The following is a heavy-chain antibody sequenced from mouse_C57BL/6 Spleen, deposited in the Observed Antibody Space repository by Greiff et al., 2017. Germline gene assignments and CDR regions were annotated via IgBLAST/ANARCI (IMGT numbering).Heavy chain of an antibody. Sequence: VQLQQSGAELVQPGASVKISCKASGYAFSSYWMNWVKQRPGKGLEWIGQIYPGDGDTNYNGKFKGKATLTADKSSSTAYMQLSSLTSEDSAVYFCARAHYYGSSPYYAMDYWGQGTSVTVSS. CDR3: ARAHYYGSSPYYAMDY. CDR1: GYAFSSYW. V-gene: IGHV1-80*01. CDR2: IYPGDGDT. J-gene: IGHJ4*01. D-gene: IGHD1-1*01.